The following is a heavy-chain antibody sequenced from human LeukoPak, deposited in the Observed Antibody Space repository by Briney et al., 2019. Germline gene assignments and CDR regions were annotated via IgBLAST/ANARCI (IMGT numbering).Heavy chain of an antibody. Sequence: ASVKVSCKASGYTFTGYYMHWVRQAPGQGLEWMGRINPNSGGTNYAQKFQGRVTMTRDTSISTAYMELSRQRSDDTAVYYCARDRSRKIGDAFDIWGQGTMVTVSS. D-gene: IGHD3-16*01. CDR2: INPNSGGT. CDR3: ARDRSRKIGDAFDI. V-gene: IGHV1-2*06. J-gene: IGHJ3*02. CDR1: GYTFTGYY.